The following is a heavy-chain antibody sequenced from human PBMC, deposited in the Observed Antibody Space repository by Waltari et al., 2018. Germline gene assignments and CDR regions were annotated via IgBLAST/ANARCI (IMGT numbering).Heavy chain of an antibody. CDR2: IHNSGST. CDR1: GGSISSSSYY. D-gene: IGHD1-1*01. Sequence: QPQLQESGPGLVKPSETLSLICTVSGGSISSSSYYWGWIRQPPGGGPGGIGSIHNSGSTNYNPSLKSRFTISVDTSKSQVSLKLSSVTAADTAVYYCARQGDSGSRYHYDWFDPWGQGTLVTVSS. V-gene: IGHV4-39*01. J-gene: IGHJ5*02. CDR3: ARQGDSGSRYHYDWFDP.